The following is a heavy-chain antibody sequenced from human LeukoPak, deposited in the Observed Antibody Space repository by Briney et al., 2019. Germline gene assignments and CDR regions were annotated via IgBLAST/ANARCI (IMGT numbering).Heavy chain of an antibody. V-gene: IGHV3-7*01. CDR3: VRVTVGYYYDSSGYPDY. J-gene: IGHJ4*02. D-gene: IGHD3-22*01. CDR2: IKQDGSEK. CDR1: GFTFSSYW. Sequence: GGSLRLSCAASGFTFSSYWMSWVRQAPGKGLEWVANIKQDGSEKYYVDSVKGRFTISRDNAKNSLYLQMNSLRAEDTAVYYCVRVTVGYYYDSSGYPDYWGQGTLVTVSS.